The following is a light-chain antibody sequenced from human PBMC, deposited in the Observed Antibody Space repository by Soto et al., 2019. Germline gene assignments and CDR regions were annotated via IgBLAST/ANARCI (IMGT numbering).Light chain of an antibody. V-gene: IGLV2-14*01. CDR3: ISYTHTITPV. Sequence: QSVLTQPASVSGSPGQSIAISCSGSSSDLGIYNYVSWYQQHPGKVPKLIIFEVTNRPSGVSNRFSGSKSGNTASLTISGLQAEDEAYYYCISYTHTITPVFG. J-gene: IGLJ1*01. CDR1: SSDLGIYNY. CDR2: EVT.